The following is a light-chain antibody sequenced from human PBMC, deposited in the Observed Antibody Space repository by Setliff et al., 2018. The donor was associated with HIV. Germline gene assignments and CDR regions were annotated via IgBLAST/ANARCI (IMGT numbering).Light chain of an antibody. CDR2: DVS. Sequence: QSALTQPRSVSGSPGQSVTMSCTGTSSDVGGYNYVSWYQQHPGKAPKLMIYDVSKRLSGVPDRFSGSKSGNTAFLTISGLQGEDEADYYCCSYAGSYTVLFGGGTKVTVL. CDR1: SSDVGGYNY. CDR3: CSYAGSYTVL. V-gene: IGLV2-11*01. J-gene: IGLJ2*01.